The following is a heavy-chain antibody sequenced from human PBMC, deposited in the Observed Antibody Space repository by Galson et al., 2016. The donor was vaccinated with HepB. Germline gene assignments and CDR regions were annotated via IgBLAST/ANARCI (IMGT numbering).Heavy chain of an antibody. CDR3: AREDLRFLEWERLNHPTEYYYYGMDV. D-gene: IGHD3-3*01. Sequence: SETLSLTCTVSGASISSYSWSWIRQPAGKGLEWIGRIQTSGNSNYNPSLRSRVTISLDTSKNPFTLTLTSGTAADTAVYYCAREDLRFLEWERLNHPTEYYYYGMDVWGQGTTVTVSS. CDR2: IQTSGNS. J-gene: IGHJ6*02. V-gene: IGHV4-4*07. CDR1: GASISSYS.